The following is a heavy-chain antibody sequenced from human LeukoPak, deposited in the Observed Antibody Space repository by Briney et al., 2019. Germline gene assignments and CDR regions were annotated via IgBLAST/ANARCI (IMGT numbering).Heavy chain of an antibody. CDR1: GYTFTGYY. Sequence: GASVKVSCKASGYTFTGYYMHWVRQAPGQGLEWMGWINPNSGGTNYAQKFQGRVTMTRDTSIGTAYMELSRLRSDDTAVYYCARVAYYYDSSGSYFDYWGQGTLVTVSS. D-gene: IGHD3-22*01. CDR3: ARVAYYYDSSGSYFDY. V-gene: IGHV1-2*02. J-gene: IGHJ4*02. CDR2: INPNSGGT.